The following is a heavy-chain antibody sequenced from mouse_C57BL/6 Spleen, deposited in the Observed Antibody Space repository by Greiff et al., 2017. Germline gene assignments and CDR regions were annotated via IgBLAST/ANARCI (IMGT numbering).Heavy chain of an antibody. J-gene: IGHJ4*01. CDR3: ASTVVDYYAMDY. V-gene: IGHV1-55*01. D-gene: IGHD1-1*01. CDR1: GYTFTSYW. Sequence: VQLQQSGAELVKPGASVKMSCKASGYTFTSYWITWVKQRPGPGLEWIGDIYPGSGSTNYNEKFKSKATLTVDTSSSTAYMQLSSLTSEDSAVYYCASTVVDYYAMDYWGQGTSVTVSS. CDR2: IYPGSGST.